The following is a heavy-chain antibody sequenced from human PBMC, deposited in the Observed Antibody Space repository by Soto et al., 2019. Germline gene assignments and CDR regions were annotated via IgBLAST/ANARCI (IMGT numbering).Heavy chain of an antibody. V-gene: IGHV4-34*01. J-gene: IGHJ6*02. CDR3: ARRHQPRAEQQLVQNDENRSYYYYYGMDV. Sequence: KASETLSLTCAVYGGSFSGYYWSWIRQPPGKGLEWIGEINHSGSTNYNPSLKSRVTISENTSKNQFSLKLSSVTAADTAVYYCARRHQPRAEQQLVQNDENRSYYYYYGMDVWGQGTTVTVSS. CDR1: GGSFSGYY. CDR2: INHSGST. D-gene: IGHD6-13*01.